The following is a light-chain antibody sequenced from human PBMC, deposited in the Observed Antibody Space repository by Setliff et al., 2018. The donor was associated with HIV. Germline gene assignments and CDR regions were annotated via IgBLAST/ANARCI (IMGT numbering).Light chain of an antibody. V-gene: IGLV2-11*01. CDR3: CSYAGSYTPVI. Sequence: QSALTQPRSVSGSPGQSVTISCTGTGSDVGSYNYVSWYQQHPGKAPKLMIYDVTKRPSGVPDRFSGSKSGNTASLTISGLQAEDEADYYFCSYAGSYTPVIFGGGTKVTVL. CDR1: GSDVGSYNY. CDR2: DVT. J-gene: IGLJ2*01.